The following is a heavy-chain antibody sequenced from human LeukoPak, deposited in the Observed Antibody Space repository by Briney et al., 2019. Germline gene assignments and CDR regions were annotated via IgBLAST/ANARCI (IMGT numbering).Heavy chain of an antibody. V-gene: IGHV3-21*01. CDR3: ARCRVTMIEEPFLLDY. CDR1: GFTFSSYS. Sequence: GGSLRLSCAASGFTFSSYSMNWVRQAPGKGLEWVSSISSSSSYIYYADSVKGRFTISRDNTKNSLYLQMNSLRAEDTAVYYCARCRVTMIEEPFLLDYWGQGTLVTVSS. J-gene: IGHJ4*02. CDR2: ISSSSSYI. D-gene: IGHD3-22*01.